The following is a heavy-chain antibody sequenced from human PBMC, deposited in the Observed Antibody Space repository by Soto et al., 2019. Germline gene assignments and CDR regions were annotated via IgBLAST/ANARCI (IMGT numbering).Heavy chain of an antibody. CDR1: GFTLSSYA. D-gene: IGHD6-19*01. CDR3: AREVEYTSAFGISSSFDY. CDR2: ISKGGSNL. J-gene: IGHJ4*02. Sequence: GGSLRLSCAASGFTLSSYAIHWVRQAPGKGLEWVTVISKGGSNLYFADSVKGRFTISRDNSKNTLYLQMNSLRSEDTAVYYCAREVEYTSAFGISSSFDYWGQGTLVTVSS. V-gene: IGHV3-30-3*01.